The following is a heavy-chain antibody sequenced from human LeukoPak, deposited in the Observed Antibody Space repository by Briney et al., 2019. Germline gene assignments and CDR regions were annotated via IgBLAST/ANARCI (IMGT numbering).Heavy chain of an antibody. CDR2: ISGSGGST. D-gene: IGHD5-18*01. CDR3: AKVGDAGYSYVLTLFDY. CDR1: GFTFSSYA. J-gene: IGHJ4*02. Sequence: PGGSLRLSCAASGFTFSSYAMSWVRQAPGKGLEWVSAISGSGGSTYYADSVKGRFTISRDNSKNTLYLQMNSLRAEDTAVYYCAKVGDAGYSYVLTLFDYWGQGTLVTVSS. V-gene: IGHV3-23*01.